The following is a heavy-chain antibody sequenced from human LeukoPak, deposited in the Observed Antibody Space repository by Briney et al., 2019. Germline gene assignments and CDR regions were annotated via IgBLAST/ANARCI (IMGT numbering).Heavy chain of an antibody. Sequence: SETLSLTCAVYGGSFSGYYWSWIRQPPGKGLEWIGEINHSGSTNYNPSLKSRVTISVDTSKNQFSLKLSSVTAADTAVYYCARMITFGGVIVKRQYYYYMDVWGKGTTVTISS. CDR3: ARMITFGGVIVKRQYYYYMDV. CDR2: INHSGST. D-gene: IGHD3-16*02. CDR1: GGSFSGYY. J-gene: IGHJ6*03. V-gene: IGHV4-34*01.